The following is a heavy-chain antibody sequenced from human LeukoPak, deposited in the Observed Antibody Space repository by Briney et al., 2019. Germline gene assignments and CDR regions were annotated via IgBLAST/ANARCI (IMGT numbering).Heavy chain of an antibody. J-gene: IGHJ4*02. CDR2: IYYSGST. D-gene: IGHD3-22*01. Sequence: SETLSLTCTVSGGSISSYYWSWIRQPPGKGLEWIGYIYYSGSTYYNPSLKSRVTISVDTSKNQFSLKLSSVTAADTAVYYCARGTRNYYDSSGYSEYFDYWGQGTLVTVSS. CDR1: GGSISSYY. CDR3: ARGTRNYYDSSGYSEYFDY. V-gene: IGHV4-59*12.